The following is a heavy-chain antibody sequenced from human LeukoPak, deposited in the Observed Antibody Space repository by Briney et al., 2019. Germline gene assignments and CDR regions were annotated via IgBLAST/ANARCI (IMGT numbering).Heavy chain of an antibody. CDR1: VFTLSRYT. J-gene: IGHJ4*02. Sequence: GGCLRLSCAASVFTLSRYTMSGVRQAPGKGLECGSAIRGRGGRTYNADFVKGRFTISRDNSQNTLYLQMNSLRAEDTAVYYCAKVSDSSGVNYWGQGILVTVSS. CDR3: AKVSDSSGVNY. V-gene: IGHV3-23*01. CDR2: IRGRGGRT. D-gene: IGHD3-22*01.